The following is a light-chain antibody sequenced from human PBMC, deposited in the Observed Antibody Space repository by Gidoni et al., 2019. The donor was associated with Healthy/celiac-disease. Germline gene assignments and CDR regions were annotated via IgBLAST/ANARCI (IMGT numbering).Light chain of an antibody. CDR3: NSRDSSGNHVV. Sequence: SSALTQDPAVSVALGQTVRITCQGDTLRSYYASWYQQKPGQAPVRVIYGKNNRPSGIPVRFSGSSSGNTASLTMTGAQAEDEADYYCNSRDSSGNHVVFGGGTKLTVL. J-gene: IGLJ2*01. V-gene: IGLV3-19*01. CDR1: TLRSYY. CDR2: GKN.